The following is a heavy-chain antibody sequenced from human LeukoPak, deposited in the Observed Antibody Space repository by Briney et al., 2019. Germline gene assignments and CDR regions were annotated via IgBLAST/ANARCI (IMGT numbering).Heavy chain of an antibody. J-gene: IGHJ6*03. V-gene: IGHV3-21*01. CDR3: ARVDYGSGSYGYYYYYYMDV. CDR1: GFTFSSYS. CDR2: ICRRGSYI. D-gene: IGHD3-10*01. Sequence: PGGSLSLSCAASGFTFSSYSMKWVRQAPGGGLVCVASICRRGSYIYYADSVKGRFTISRDNAENSLYLQMNSLSAEDTAVYYCARVDYGSGSYGYYYYYYMDVWGKGTTVTISS.